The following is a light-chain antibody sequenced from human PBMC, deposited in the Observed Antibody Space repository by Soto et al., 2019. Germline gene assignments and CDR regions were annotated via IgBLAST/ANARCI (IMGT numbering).Light chain of an antibody. CDR1: ESVNSNY. CDR3: QQYGRSPRT. V-gene: IGKV3-20*01. J-gene: IGKJ1*01. CDR2: GAS. Sequence: ETVFTQSPGTLSLPPGERATVSWRASESVNSNYLAWYQQKPGQAPRLLIYGASTRATGIPDRFSGSGSGTDFILTISRLEPDDFAVYYCQQYGRSPRTCGQGTKVDI.